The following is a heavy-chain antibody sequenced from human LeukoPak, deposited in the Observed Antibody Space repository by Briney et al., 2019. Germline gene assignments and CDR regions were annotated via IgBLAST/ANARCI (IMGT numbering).Heavy chain of an antibody. CDR2: FYYSGST. CDR1: GGSITSSSYY. J-gene: IGHJ6*03. CDR3: ASHPGDSYYYYYMDV. D-gene: IGHD4-11*01. V-gene: IGHV4-39*07. Sequence: PSETLSLTCTVSGGSITSSSYYWGWIRQPPGKGLQWIGSFYYSGSTYYNPSLKSRVTISVDTSKNQFSLKLSSVTAADTAVYYCASHPGDSYYYYYMDVWGKGTTVTVSS.